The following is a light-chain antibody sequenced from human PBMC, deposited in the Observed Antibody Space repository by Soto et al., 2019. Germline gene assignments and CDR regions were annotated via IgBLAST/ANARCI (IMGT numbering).Light chain of an antibody. CDR2: AAS. V-gene: IGKV1-9*01. CDR3: QQLRNT. CDR1: QGISSY. Sequence: DIQLTQSPSFLSASVGDRVTITCRASQGISSYLAWYQQKPGKAPKLLIYAASTLQSGVPSRFSGSGSGTEFTLTISSLQPEDFATYYCQQLRNTFGQGTKLEIK. J-gene: IGKJ2*01.